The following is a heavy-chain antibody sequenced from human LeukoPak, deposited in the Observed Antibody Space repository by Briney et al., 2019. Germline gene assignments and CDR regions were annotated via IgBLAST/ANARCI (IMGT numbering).Heavy chain of an antibody. CDR1: GYTFTSYD. V-gene: IGHV1-8*01. CDR2: MNPNSGNT. Sequence: ASVKVSCKASGYTFTSYDINWVRHATGQGLEWMGWMNPNSGNTGYAQKFQGRVTMTRNTSISTAYMELSSLRSEDTAVYYCASRGAGTADFDYWGQGTLVTVSS. CDR3: ASRGAGTADFDY. J-gene: IGHJ4*02. D-gene: IGHD1/OR15-1a*01.